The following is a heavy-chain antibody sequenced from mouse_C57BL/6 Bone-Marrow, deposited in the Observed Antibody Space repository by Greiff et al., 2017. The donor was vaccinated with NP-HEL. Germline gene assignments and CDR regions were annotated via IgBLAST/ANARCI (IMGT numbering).Heavy chain of an antibody. CDR1: GYTFTSYW. D-gene: IGHD5-1-1*01. CDR2: IHPNSGST. V-gene: IGHV1-64*01. CDR3: ARFYTSYYYAMDY. J-gene: IGHJ4*01. Sequence: QVQLKQPGAELVKPGASVKLSCKASGYTFTSYWMHWVKQRPGQGLEWIGMIHPNSGSTNYNEKFKSKATLTVDKSSSTAYMQLSSLTSEDSAVYYCARFYTSYYYAMDYWGQGTSVTVSS.